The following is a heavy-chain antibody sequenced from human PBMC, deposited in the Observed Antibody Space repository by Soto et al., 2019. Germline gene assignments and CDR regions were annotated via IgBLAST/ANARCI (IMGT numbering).Heavy chain of an antibody. Sequence: QVQLQESGPGLVKPSQTLSLTCTVSGGSISGNYYWHWIRQHPGKGLEWIGYIYNSGNNYYNPSLKSRVTLAVDASKEQVARNLSSVNAADTAVYYCARERWGYGIDYWGQGTLVTVSS. D-gene: IGHD2-21*01. CDR3: ARERWGYGIDY. J-gene: IGHJ4*02. V-gene: IGHV4-31*03. CDR2: IYNSGNN. CDR1: GGSISGNYY.